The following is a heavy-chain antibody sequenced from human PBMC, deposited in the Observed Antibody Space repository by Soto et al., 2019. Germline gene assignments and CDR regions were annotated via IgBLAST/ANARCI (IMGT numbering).Heavy chain of an antibody. CDR1: GGSISSSSYY. Sequence: PSETLSLTCTVSGGSISSSSYYWGWIRQPPGKGLEWIGSIYYSGSTYYSPSLKSRVTISVDTSKNQFSLKLSSVTAADTAVYYCARQFWVGWYRRAEYFQHWGQGTLVT. CDR2: IYYSGST. D-gene: IGHD1-20*01. V-gene: IGHV4-39*01. J-gene: IGHJ1*01. CDR3: ARQFWVGWYRRAEYFQH.